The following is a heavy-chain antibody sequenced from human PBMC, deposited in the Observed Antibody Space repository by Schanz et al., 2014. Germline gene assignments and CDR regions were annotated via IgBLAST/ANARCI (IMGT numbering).Heavy chain of an antibody. CDR3: ARDGVDAAAGGNY. CDR2: IGGSGDST. D-gene: IGHD6-13*01. Sequence: EVHLLESGGGLVQPGGSLRLSCAASGFTFSNHALSWVRQAPGKGLEWVSGIGGSGDSTHYADSVKGRFIISRDNSKNTLYLQVNSLRAEDTAVYYCARDGVDAAAGGNYWGQGTLVTVSS. V-gene: IGHV3-23*01. CDR1: GFTFSNHA. J-gene: IGHJ4*02.